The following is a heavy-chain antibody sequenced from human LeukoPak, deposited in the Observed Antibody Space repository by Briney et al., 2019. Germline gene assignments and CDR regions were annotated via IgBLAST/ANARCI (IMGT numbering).Heavy chain of an antibody. V-gene: IGHV3-30*18. J-gene: IGHJ4*02. CDR3: ANLAADAGRVGATR. CDR1: GFTFSSYG. CDR2: ISYDGSNK. Sequence: GRSLRLSCAASGFTFSSYGMHWVRQAPGKGLEWVAVISYDGSNKYYADSVKGRFTISRDNSKNTLYLQMNSLRAEDTAVYYCANLAADAGRVGATRWGQGTLVTVSS. D-gene: IGHD1-26*01.